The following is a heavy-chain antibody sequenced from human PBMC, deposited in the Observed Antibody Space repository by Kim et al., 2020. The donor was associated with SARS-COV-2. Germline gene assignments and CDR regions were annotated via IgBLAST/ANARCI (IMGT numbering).Heavy chain of an antibody. CDR1: GGSISSYTW. V-gene: IGHV4-4*02. J-gene: IGHJ4*01. D-gene: IGHD3-9*01. CDR3: ARPNYDLLTGFD. CDR2: VYYSGST. Sequence: SETLSLTCTVSGGSISSYTWWSWVRQPPGKGLEWIGEVYYSGSTNYSPSNYNPSLKSRVTISLDKSKNQFFLRLTSVTAADTAVYFCARPNYDLLTGFD.